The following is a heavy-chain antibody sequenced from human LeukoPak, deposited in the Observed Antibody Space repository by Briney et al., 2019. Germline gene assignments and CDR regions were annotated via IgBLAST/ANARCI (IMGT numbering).Heavy chain of an antibody. CDR2: NNHSGST. V-gene: IGHV4-34*01. Sequence: SETLSLTCAVYGGSFSGYYWSWIRQPPGKGLEWIGENNHSGSTNYNPPLKSRVTISVDTSKNQFSLKLSSVTAADTAVYYCARGASNYDILTVAKSPFDYWGQGTLVTVSS. CDR3: ARGASNYDILTVAKSPFDY. CDR1: GGSFSGYY. D-gene: IGHD3-9*01. J-gene: IGHJ4*02.